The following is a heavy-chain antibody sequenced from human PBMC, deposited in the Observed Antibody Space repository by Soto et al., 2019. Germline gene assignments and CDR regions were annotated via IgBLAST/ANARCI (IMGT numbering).Heavy chain of an antibody. CDR1: GFTFSSYA. J-gene: IGHJ6*03. CDR3: AKDLPPGIVVVPAATVPDYYYYMDV. CDR2: ISGSGGST. V-gene: IGHV3-23*01. Sequence: GGSLRLSCAASGFTFSSYAMSWVRQAPGKGLEWVSAISGSGGSTYYADSVKGRFTISRDNSKNTLYLTMNSLRAEDTAVYYCAKDLPPGIVVVPAATVPDYYYYMDVWGKGTTVTVSS. D-gene: IGHD2-2*01.